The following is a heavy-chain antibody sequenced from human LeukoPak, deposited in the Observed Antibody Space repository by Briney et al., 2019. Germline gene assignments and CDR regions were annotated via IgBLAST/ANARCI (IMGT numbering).Heavy chain of an antibody. V-gene: IGHV4-39*01. CDR2: FYYTGGT. CDR1: GGSVSDSSYY. D-gene: IGHD6-19*01. J-gene: IGHJ3*02. CDR3: ARHISVSYDAFDI. Sequence: SETLSLTCTVSGGSVSDSSYYWGWIRQPPGKGLEWIGSFYYTGGTYYSPSFRSRVIISADTSKNQFSLKLTSVTAADTAVYYCARHISVSYDAFDIWGRGTTVTVSS.